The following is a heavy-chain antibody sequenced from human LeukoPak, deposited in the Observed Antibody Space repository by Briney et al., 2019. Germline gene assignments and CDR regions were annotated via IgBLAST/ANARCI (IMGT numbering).Heavy chain of an antibody. D-gene: IGHD5-18*01. Sequence: ASVRVSCKASGYTFTTYDINWVRQATGQGLEWMGWMNPNNGDTAYAQKFQGRVTLTRDTSISTAYMELSRLRSDDTAVYYCARGLRAKDTAMVTDFDYWGQGTLVTVSS. CDR2: MNPNNGDT. CDR3: ARGLRAKDTAMVTDFDY. V-gene: IGHV1-8*01. CDR1: GYTFTTYD. J-gene: IGHJ4*02.